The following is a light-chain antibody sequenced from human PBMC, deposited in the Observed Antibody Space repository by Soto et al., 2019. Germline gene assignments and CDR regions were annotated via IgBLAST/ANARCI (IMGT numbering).Light chain of an antibody. J-gene: IGLJ2*01. Sequence: QCALTQPASVSGSPGQSITISCTGTSSDVGGYNYVSWYQQHPGKAAKLMIYDVSNRPSGVSNRFSGSKSGNTASLTISGLQAEDEADYYCSSYTSSSTLVVFGGGTKLTVL. CDR1: SSDVGGYNY. V-gene: IGLV2-14*01. CDR3: SSYTSSSTLVV. CDR2: DVS.